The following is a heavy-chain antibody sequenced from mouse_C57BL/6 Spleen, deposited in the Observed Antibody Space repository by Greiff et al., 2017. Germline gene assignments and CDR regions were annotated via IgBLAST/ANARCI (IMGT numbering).Heavy chain of an antibody. CDR1: GFTFTDYY. V-gene: IGHV7-3*01. D-gene: IGHD5-1*01. CDR2: IRNKANGYTT. J-gene: IGHJ4*01. Sequence: EVKLMESGGGLVQPGGSLSLSCAASGFTFTDYYMSWVRQPPGKALEWLGFIRNKANGYTTEYSASVKGRFTISRDNSQSILYLQMNALRAEDSATYDGARYDLRSYAMDYWGQGTSVTVPS. CDR3: ARYDLRSYAMDY.